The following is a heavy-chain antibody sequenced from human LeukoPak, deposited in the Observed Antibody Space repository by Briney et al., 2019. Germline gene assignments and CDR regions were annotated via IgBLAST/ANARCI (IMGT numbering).Heavy chain of an antibody. J-gene: IGHJ4*02. CDR1: GFTFSTYA. CDR2: VSESGGST. CDR3: AKDHGSSDWYYFDY. V-gene: IGHV3-23*01. D-gene: IGHD6-13*01. Sequence: PGGSLRLSCVASGFTFSTYAMGWVRQVPGKGLEWVSSVSESGGSTYYADSGKGRFTISRGNSKNTLYLQMNTLRADDTAVYYCAKDHGSSDWYYFDYWGQGTLVTVSS.